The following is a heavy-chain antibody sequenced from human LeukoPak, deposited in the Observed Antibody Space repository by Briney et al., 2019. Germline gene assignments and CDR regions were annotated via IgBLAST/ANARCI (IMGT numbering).Heavy chain of an antibody. J-gene: IGHJ5*02. CDR1: GGSFSGYY. D-gene: IGHD3-10*01. V-gene: IGHV4-34*01. CDR2: INQSGST. CDR3: ARGPGYYYGSHPYNWFDP. Sequence: SETLSLTCAVSGGSFSGYYWSWIRQPPGKGLEWIGEINQSGSTNYNPTLKSRVTISVDTSKNQFSLKLSSVTAADTAVYYCARGPGYYYGSHPYNWFDPWGQGTLVTVSS.